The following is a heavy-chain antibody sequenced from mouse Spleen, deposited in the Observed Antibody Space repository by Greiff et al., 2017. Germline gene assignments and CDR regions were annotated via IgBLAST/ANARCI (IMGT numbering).Heavy chain of an antibody. CDR3: ARFVYYYGSSYDWYFDV. V-gene: IGHV5-4*03. J-gene: IGHJ1*03. D-gene: IGHD1-1*01. CDR1: GFTFSSYA. CDR2: ISDGGSYT. Sequence: EVKLVESGGGLVKPGGSLKLSCAASGFTFSSYAMSWVRQTPEKRLEWVATISDGGSYTYYPDNVKGRFTISRDNAKNNLYLQMSHLTSEDTAMYYCARFVYYYGSSYDWYFDVWGTGTTVTVSS.